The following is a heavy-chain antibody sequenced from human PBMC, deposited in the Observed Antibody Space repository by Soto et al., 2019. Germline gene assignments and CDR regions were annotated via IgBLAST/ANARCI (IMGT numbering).Heavy chain of an antibody. CDR1: GYTFTSFA. Sequence: QVQLVQSGAEVKKPGASVKISCKSSGYTFTSFALHWVRQAPGQRLEWMGWINTGSGHTKYSQKFQGRLTISRDTSATTAYMELHSLTSDDAAVYSCARDRLIPLSTCEVLGQGTVVTVSS. V-gene: IGHV1-3*04. J-gene: IGHJ3*01. D-gene: IGHD5-18*01. CDR2: INTGSGHT. CDR3: ARDRLIPLSTCEV.